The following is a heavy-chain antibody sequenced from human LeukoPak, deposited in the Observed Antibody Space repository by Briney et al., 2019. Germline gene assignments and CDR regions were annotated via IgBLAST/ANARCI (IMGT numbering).Heavy chain of an antibody. Sequence: ASVKVSCKASGGTFSSYAISWVRQAPGQGLEWMGRIIPILGIANYAQKFQGRVTITADKSTSTAYMGLSSLRSEDTAVYYCARSTYCGGDCYPDYWGQGTLVTVSS. V-gene: IGHV1-69*04. CDR3: ARSTYCGGDCYPDY. J-gene: IGHJ4*02. CDR2: IIPILGIA. CDR1: GGTFSSYA. D-gene: IGHD2-21*02.